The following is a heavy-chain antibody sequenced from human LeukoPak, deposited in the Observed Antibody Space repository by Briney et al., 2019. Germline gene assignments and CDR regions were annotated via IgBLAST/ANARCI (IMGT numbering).Heavy chain of an antibody. D-gene: IGHD2-2*01. CDR2: ISAYNGNT. CDR1: GYTFTSYG. V-gene: IGHV1-18*01. CDR3: ARIVVPAASNYYYGMDV. J-gene: IGHJ6*02. Sequence: GASVKVSCKASGYTFTSYGISWVRQAPGQGLEWMGWISAYNGNTNYAQKLQGRVTMTTDTSTSTAYMELRSLRSDDTPVYYCARIVVPAASNYYYGMDVWGQGTTVTVSS.